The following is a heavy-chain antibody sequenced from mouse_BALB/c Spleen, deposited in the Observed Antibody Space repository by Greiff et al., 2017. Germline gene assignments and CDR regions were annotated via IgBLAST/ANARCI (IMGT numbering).Heavy chain of an antibody. J-gene: IGHJ3*01. CDR1: GFTFTDYY. V-gene: IGHV7-3*02. CDR2: IRNKANGYTT. Sequence: EVQVVESGGGLVQPGGSLRLSCATSGFTFTDYYMSWVRQPPGKALEWLGFIRNKANGYTTEYSASVKGRFTISRDNSQSILYLQMNTLRAEDSATYYCARDLSLAYWGQGTLVTVSA. CDR3: ARDLSLAY.